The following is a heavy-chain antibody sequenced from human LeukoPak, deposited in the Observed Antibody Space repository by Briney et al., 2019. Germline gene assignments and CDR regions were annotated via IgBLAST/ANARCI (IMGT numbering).Heavy chain of an antibody. CDR3: ASSTAGRWYRDSHYFDY. CDR1: GLTFSTYS. CDR2: ISSSSSNI. V-gene: IGHV3-21*01. D-gene: IGHD4-23*01. Sequence: GGSLRLSCAASGLTFSTYSMNWVRQAPGKGLEWVSSISSSSSNIYYADSLRGRFTISRDNAKNSLYLQMNSLRAEDTAVYYCASSTAGRWYRDSHYFDYWGQGILVTVS. J-gene: IGHJ4*02.